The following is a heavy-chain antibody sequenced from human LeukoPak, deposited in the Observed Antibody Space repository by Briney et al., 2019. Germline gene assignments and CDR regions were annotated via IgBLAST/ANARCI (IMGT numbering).Heavy chain of an antibody. CDR1: GFTFSSYH. J-gene: IGHJ4*02. CDR2: ISSSSRYI. V-gene: IGHV3-21*01. D-gene: IGHD5-18*01. Sequence: PGGSLRLSCEVSGFTFSSYHMNWVRQAPGKGLEWVSSISSSSRYIYYADSMTGRFTISRDNAKNSLYLQMHSLRAEDTAMYARRAATERGHSYGLDYWGQGTLVTVSS. CDR3: RAATERGHSYGLDY.